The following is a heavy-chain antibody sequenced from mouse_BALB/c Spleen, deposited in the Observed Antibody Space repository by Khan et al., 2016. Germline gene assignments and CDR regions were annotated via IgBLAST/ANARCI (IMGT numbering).Heavy chain of an antibody. Sequence: VQLQQPGAELVKPGASVKLSCTASGFNIKDTYMHWVKQRPEQGLEWIGRIDPANGNTKYDPKFQGKATITADTSSNTAYLQLSSLTSEDTAVYYCAQIYDGYYGFAYWGQGTLVTVSA. D-gene: IGHD2-3*01. V-gene: IGHV14-3*02. J-gene: IGHJ3*01. CDR1: GFNIKDTY. CDR2: IDPANGNT. CDR3: AQIYDGYYGFAY.